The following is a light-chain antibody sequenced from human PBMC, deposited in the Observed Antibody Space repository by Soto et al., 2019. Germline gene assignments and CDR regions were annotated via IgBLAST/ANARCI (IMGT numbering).Light chain of an antibody. CDR2: AAS. Sequence: AMQLTQYPSSLSASVGDRVTITCRASQAIRTALGWYQQKPGKVPKLLIYAASTLQSGVPSRFSGSGSGTDFTLTISSLQPEDFATYYCLLDFRYFWAFGQGTKVDIK. CDR1: QAIRTA. V-gene: IGKV1-6*01. J-gene: IGKJ1*01. CDR3: LLDFRYFWA.